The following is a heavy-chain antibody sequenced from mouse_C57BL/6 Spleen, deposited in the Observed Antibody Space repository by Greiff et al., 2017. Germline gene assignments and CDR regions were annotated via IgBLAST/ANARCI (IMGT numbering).Heavy chain of an antibody. Sequence: VQLQQPGAELVRPGSSVKLSCKASGYTFTSSWIHWVTQRPIQGLAWIGNIDPSDSETHYNQTFKDKATLTVNKSSRTPYLQPSSLTSEDSAVYYCARYDYDEGYWGQGTTLTVSS. J-gene: IGHJ2*01. D-gene: IGHD2-4*01. V-gene: IGHV1-52*01. CDR3: ARYDYDEGY. CDR2: IDPSDSET. CDR1: GYTFTSSW.